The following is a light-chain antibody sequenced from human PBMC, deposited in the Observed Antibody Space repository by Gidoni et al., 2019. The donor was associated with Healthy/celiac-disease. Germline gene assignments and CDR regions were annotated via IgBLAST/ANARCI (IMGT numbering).Light chain of an antibody. Sequence: ERMMTQSPATLSVSPGETATLSCRASQRVSSNLAWYQQKPGQAPRLLIYGASTRATGIPARFSGSGSGTEFTLTISSLQSEDFAVYYCQQYNNWPLYTFGQGTKLEIK. V-gene: IGKV3-15*01. CDR3: QQYNNWPLYT. J-gene: IGKJ2*01. CDR2: GAS. CDR1: QRVSSN.